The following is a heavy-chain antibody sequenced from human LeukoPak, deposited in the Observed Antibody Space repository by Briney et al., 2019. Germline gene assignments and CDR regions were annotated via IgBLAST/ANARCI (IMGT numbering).Heavy chain of an antibody. J-gene: IGHJ3*02. D-gene: IGHD3-22*01. V-gene: IGHV3-53*01. CDR1: ELTVSRNY. Sequence: GGSLRLSCAASELTVSRNYMSWVRQAPGKDLEWVSVIDSGGSTYYTDSVKGRFTISRDHSKSTVYLQMNSLRAEDTAVYYCARGGDSTGSVRSAFDIWGQGTMVTVSS. CDR3: ARGGDSTGSVRSAFDI. CDR2: IDSGGST.